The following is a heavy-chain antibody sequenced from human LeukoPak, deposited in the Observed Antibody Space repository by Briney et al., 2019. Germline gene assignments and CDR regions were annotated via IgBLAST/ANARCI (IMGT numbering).Heavy chain of an antibody. CDR3: AKNRDCTRISCYPYYYYMDV. Sequence: GGSLRLSCTASGFTFSNSAMSWVRQAPGKGLEWVSGIRSSGSSTFYADSVKGRFTISSDNSKDMLYLQMNFLRAEDTAVYYCAKNRDCTRISCYPYYYYMDVWGKGTTVTVSS. CDR1: GFTFSNSA. D-gene: IGHD2-2*01. CDR2: IRSSGSST. J-gene: IGHJ6*03. V-gene: IGHV3-23*01.